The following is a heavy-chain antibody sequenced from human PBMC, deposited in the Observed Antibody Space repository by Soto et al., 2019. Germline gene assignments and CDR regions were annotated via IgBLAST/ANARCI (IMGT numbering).Heavy chain of an antibody. D-gene: IGHD3-3*01. CDR1: GGTFSSYA. CDR3: ARGPHDFWSGYYDY. J-gene: IGHJ4*02. V-gene: IGHV1-69*13. Sequence: ASVKVSCKASGGTFSSYAISWVRQAPGQGLEWMGGIIPIFGTANYAQKFQGRVTITADDSTSTAYMELSSLRSEDTAVYYCARGPHDFWSGYYDYWGQGTLVTVSS. CDR2: IIPIFGTA.